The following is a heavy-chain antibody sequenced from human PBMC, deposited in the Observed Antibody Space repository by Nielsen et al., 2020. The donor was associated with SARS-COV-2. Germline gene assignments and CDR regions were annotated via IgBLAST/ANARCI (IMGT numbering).Heavy chain of an antibody. CDR2: ITSSGSPT. CDR1: GFSFSDSY. D-gene: IGHD3-10*01. J-gene: IGHJ4*02. Sequence: GESLKISCAASGFSFSDSYMSWIRQAPGKGLEWVSQITSSGSPTYYVDSVKGRFTISRDNAKNSLYLQMNNVRAEDTAVYYCARGSFGELLSPSDYWGQGTLVTVSS. V-gene: IGHV3-11*01. CDR3: ARGSFGELLSPSDY.